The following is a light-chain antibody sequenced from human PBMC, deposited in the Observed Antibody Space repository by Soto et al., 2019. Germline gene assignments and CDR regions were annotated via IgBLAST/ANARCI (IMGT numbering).Light chain of an antibody. CDR3: QQSYSTLFS. Sequence: DIQMTQSPSSLSASVGDRVTITCRASQTIIRYLNWYQQKPGRAPNLLIYAASNLQSGVPSRFSGSASGTEFTLTISSLQPEDFATYDCQQSYSTLFSFGPGTKVEIK. J-gene: IGKJ3*01. CDR1: QTIIRY. V-gene: IGKV1-39*01. CDR2: AAS.